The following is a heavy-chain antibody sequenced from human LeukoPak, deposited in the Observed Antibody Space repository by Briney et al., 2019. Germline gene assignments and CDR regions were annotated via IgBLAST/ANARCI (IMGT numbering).Heavy chain of an antibody. CDR2: ITDSGGRT. CDR3: AKGYYDILTGFDS. CDR1: IFTFSSYA. D-gene: IGHD3-9*01. J-gene: IGHJ5*01. V-gene: IGHV3-23*01. Sequence: GRTLRLSCAASIFTFSSYAMNCVPDAPGKGLEGVSGITDSGGRTYYADSVKGRFTISRDSSKNTLYLQMNSLRAEDTAVYYCAKGYYDILTGFDSWGQGTLVTVSS.